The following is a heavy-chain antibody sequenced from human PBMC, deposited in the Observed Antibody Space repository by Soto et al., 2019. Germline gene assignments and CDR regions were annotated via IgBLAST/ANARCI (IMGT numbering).Heavy chain of an antibody. Sequence: GESLKISCKGSGYRFTNCWIGWVRQMPGKGLEWMGIIYPGDSDTRYSPSFQGQVTISADKSISTAYLQWSSLKASDTAMYYCARHKGEYYYGMDVWGQGTTVTVSS. CDR3: ARHKGEYYYGMDV. J-gene: IGHJ6*02. CDR1: GYRFTNCW. D-gene: IGHD3-10*01. V-gene: IGHV5-51*01. CDR2: IYPGDSDT.